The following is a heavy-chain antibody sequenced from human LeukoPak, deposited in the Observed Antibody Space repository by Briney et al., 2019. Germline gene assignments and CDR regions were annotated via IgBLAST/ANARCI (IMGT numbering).Heavy chain of an antibody. V-gene: IGHV4-39*07. CDR1: GGSISSSGYY. D-gene: IGHD2-15*01. Sequence: SETLSLTCTVSGGSISSSGYYWGWIRQPPGEGLGWIGRMYYSGSTHYKPSLKSRVTISVDTSKKQFCLKLSSVTAADTAVYYCARDRGFCSGGSCYRWFDPWGQGTLVTVSS. CDR3: ARDRGFCSGGSCYRWFDP. CDR2: MYYSGST. J-gene: IGHJ5*02.